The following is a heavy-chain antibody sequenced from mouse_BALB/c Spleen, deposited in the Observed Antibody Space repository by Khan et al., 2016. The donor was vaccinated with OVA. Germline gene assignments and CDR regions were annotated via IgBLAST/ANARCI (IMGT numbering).Heavy chain of an antibody. Sequence: QIQLVQSGPELVKPGASLKVSCKASGYTFTDYIIGWVKQSTRQGLEWIGDIFPGSGTPYYNEKFKDKATLTADKSSNTAYMQLSSLTSEDSAVYVGAGGWYSAFAYWGQGTLVTVSA. CDR2: IFPGSGTP. V-gene: IGHV1-77*01. CDR3: AGGWYSAFAY. CDR1: GYTFTDYI. J-gene: IGHJ3*01. D-gene: IGHD1-1*02.